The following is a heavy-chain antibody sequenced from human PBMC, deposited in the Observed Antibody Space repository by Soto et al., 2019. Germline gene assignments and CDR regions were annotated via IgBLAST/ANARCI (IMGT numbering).Heavy chain of an antibody. Sequence: GGSLRLSCTASGFTFGDYAMSWFRQAPGKGLEWVGFIRSKAYGGTTEYAASVKGRFTISRDDSKSIAYLQMNGLKTEDTAVYYCTRPGIASAGTYYYYGMDVWGQGTTVTVSS. CDR2: IRSKAYGGTT. D-gene: IGHD6-13*01. V-gene: IGHV3-49*03. CDR1: GFTFGDYA. J-gene: IGHJ6*02. CDR3: TRPGIASAGTYYYYGMDV.